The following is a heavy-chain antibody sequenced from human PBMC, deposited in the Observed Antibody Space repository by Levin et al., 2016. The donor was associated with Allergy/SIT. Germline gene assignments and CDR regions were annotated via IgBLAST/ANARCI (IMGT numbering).Heavy chain of an antibody. CDR2: INAGNGNT. Sequence: ASVKVSCKASGYTFTSYAMHWVRQAPGQRLEWMGWINAGNGNTKYSQKFQGRVTITRDTSASTAYMELSSLRSEDTAVYYCARGEMGATTAKLYYFDYWGQGTLVTVSS. V-gene: IGHV1-3*01. D-gene: IGHD1-26*01. CDR1: GYTFTSYA. CDR3: ARGEMGATTAKLYYFDY. J-gene: IGHJ4*02.